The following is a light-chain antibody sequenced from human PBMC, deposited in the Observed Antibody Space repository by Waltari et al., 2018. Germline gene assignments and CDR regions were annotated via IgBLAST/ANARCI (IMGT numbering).Light chain of an antibody. V-gene: IGLV1-36*01. CDR2: YDD. Sequence: QSVLTQPPSVSEAPSQRVTISCSGSSPTIGTNVVNWYPQLPGKAPKLLIYYDDLLPSGVSDRFSGSKSGTSASLAISGLQSEDEADYYCAAWDDSLNGVVFGGGTKLTVL. CDR3: AAWDDSLNGVV. J-gene: IGLJ2*01. CDR1: SPTIGTNV.